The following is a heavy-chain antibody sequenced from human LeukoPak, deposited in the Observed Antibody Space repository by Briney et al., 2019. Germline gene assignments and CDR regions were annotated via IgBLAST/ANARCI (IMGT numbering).Heavy chain of an antibody. J-gene: IGHJ4*02. V-gene: IGHV4-59*01. CDR2: IYYSGST. CDR3: AREVVTGASPFDY. Sequence: SETLSLTCTVSGGSISRYYWNWIRQPPGKGLEWIGYIYYSGSTNYNPSLKSRVAISVDTSKNQFSLKLSSVTAADTAVYYCAREVVTGASPFDYWGQGTLVTVSS. D-gene: IGHD2-21*02. CDR1: GGSISRYY.